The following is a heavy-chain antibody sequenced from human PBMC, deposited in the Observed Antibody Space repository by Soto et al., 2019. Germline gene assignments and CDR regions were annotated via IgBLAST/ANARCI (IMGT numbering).Heavy chain of an antibody. CDR2: ISSSSTI. CDR1: GFTFSSYS. V-gene: IGHV3-48*02. Sequence: PGGSLRLSCAASGFTFSSYSMNWVRQAPGKGLEWVSYISSSSTIYYADSVKGRFTISRDNAKNSLYLQMNSLRDEDTAVYYCARVIQSSWYQNRFDPWGQGTLVTVSS. J-gene: IGHJ5*02. D-gene: IGHD6-13*01. CDR3: ARVIQSSWYQNRFDP.